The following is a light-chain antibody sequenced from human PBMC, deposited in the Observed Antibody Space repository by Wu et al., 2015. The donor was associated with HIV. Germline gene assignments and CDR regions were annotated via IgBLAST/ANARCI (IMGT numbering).Light chain of an antibody. CDR3: QQSYSIPPLYT. Sequence: VSISCRASQGIRSYLAWYQQKSGKAPKLLIYGASTLQDGVPSRFSGSGSGTEFTLTISSLQPEDFATYYCQQSYSIPPLYTFGQGTKLEIK. J-gene: IGKJ2*01. CDR1: QGIRSY. CDR2: GAS. V-gene: IGKV1-39*01.